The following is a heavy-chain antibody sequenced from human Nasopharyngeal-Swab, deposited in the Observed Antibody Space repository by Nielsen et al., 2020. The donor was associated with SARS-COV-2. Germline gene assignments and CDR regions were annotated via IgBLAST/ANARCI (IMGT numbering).Heavy chain of an antibody. Sequence: VREAAGKGVGWVSGINSDGSSTTYEDYVKGRFTISRDNAKNTMYLQMNSLRAEDTAVYSCDRVPSYYYDSSGYLGYWGQGTLVTVSS. V-gene: IGHV3-74*01. CDR3: DRVPSYYYDSSGYLGY. D-gene: IGHD3-22*01. CDR2: INSDGSST. J-gene: IGHJ4*02.